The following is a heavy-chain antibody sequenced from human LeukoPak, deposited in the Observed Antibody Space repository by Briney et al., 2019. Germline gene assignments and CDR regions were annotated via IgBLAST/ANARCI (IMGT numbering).Heavy chain of an antibody. CDR3: ARDSNLLRFLEAYPRDAFDI. J-gene: IGHJ3*02. CDR2: ISAYNGNT. Sequence: AASVKVSCKASGYTFTSYGISWVRQAPGQGLEWMGWISAYNGNTNYAQKLQGRVTMTTDTSTSTAHMELRSLRSDDTAVYYCARDSNLLRFLEAYPRDAFDIWGQGTMVTVSS. D-gene: IGHD3-3*01. CDR1: GYTFTSYG. V-gene: IGHV1-18*01.